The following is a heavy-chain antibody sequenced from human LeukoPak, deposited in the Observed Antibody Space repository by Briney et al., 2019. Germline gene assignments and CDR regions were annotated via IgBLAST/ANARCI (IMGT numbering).Heavy chain of an antibody. CDR3: AREELSDGIDY. V-gene: IGHV4-59*01. D-gene: IGHD3-16*02. Sequence: SETLSLTCTVSGGSISSYYWSWIRQPPGKGLEWIGYIYYSESTNYNPSLKSRVTISVDTSKNQFSLKLSSVTAADTAVYYCAREELSDGIDYWGQGTLVTVSS. CDR2: IYYSEST. CDR1: GGSISSYY. J-gene: IGHJ4*02.